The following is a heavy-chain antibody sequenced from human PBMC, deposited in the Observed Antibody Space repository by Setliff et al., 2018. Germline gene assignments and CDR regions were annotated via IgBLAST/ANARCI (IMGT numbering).Heavy chain of an antibody. D-gene: IGHD1-26*01. CDR1: GGSISSGDYY. CDR2: IYYSGST. J-gene: IGHJ5*02. Sequence: PSETLSLTCTVSGGSISSGDYYWSWIRQPPGKGLEWIGYIYYSGSTYYNPSLKSRVTISVDTSKNQFSLKLSSVTAADTDVYYCARVMGGSYGFSWFDPWGQGTLVTVSS. CDR3: ARVMGGSYGFSWFDP. V-gene: IGHV4-30-4*08.